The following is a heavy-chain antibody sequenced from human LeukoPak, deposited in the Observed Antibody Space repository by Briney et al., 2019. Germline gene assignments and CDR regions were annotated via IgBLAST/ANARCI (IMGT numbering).Heavy chain of an antibody. CDR2: ISAYNGNT. CDR1: GYTFTGFY. D-gene: IGHD3-22*01. CDR3: ARDQSGYYAYYYYMDV. V-gene: IGHV1-18*04. J-gene: IGHJ6*03. Sequence: GASVKVSCKASGYTFTGFYIHWVRQAPGQGLEWMGWISAYNGNTNYAQKLQGRVTMTTDTSTSTAYMELRSLRSDDTAVYYCARDQSGYYAYYYYMDVWGKGTTVTVSS.